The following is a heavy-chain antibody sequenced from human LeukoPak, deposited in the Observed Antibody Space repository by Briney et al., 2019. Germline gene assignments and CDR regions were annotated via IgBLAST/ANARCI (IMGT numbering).Heavy chain of an antibody. Sequence: SETLSLTCTVSGGTISSYYWSWIPQPAGKGLEWIGRIYTSGSSNYHPSLKSPVTMSVDTSKNQFSLKLSSVTAADTAVYYCARDGGLDAFDIWGQGTMVTVSS. D-gene: IGHD2-15*01. CDR2: IYTSGSS. V-gene: IGHV4-4*07. CDR1: GGTISSYY. J-gene: IGHJ3*02. CDR3: ARDGGLDAFDI.